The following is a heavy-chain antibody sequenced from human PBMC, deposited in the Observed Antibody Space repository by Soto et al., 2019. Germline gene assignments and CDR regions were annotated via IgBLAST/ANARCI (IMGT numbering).Heavy chain of an antibody. CDR2: IYYSGST. V-gene: IGHV4-59*08. Sequence: SETLSLTCTVSGGSISSYYWSWIRQPPGKGLEWIGYIYYSGSTNYNPSLKSRVTISVDTSKNQFSLKLSSVTAADTAVYYCAKIKVRGENYYYYYYMDVWGKGTTVTVSS. CDR1: GGSISSYY. D-gene: IGHD3-10*01. J-gene: IGHJ6*03. CDR3: AKIKVRGENYYYYYYMDV.